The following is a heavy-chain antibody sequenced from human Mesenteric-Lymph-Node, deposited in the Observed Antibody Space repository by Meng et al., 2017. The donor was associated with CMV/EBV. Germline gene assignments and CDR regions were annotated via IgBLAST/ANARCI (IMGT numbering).Heavy chain of an antibody. CDR1: GYTFIDYY. Sequence: QVQLVQSGAEVKKPGASVRVSCKASGYTFIDYYINWVRQAPGQGREWMSRINPKTGGRSYAQNFQGRVTMTRDTSINTAYMEVNRLNSADTAMYYCARDRDTDWYSPFDYWGPGTLVTVSS. V-gene: IGHV1-2*06. CDR3: ARDRDTDWYSPFDY. CDR2: INPKTGGR. D-gene: IGHD3-9*01. J-gene: IGHJ4*02.